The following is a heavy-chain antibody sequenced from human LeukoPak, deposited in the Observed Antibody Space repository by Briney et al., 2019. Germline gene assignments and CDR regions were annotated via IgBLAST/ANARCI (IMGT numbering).Heavy chain of an antibody. CDR3: ATQWKLNTKLTDY. J-gene: IGHJ4*02. CDR1: GFTVSSNY. Sequence: GGSLRLSCAASGFTVSSNYMSWVRQAPGKGLEWVSVIYSGGSTYYADSVKGRFTISRDNSKNTLYLQMNSLRAEDTAVYYCATQWKLNTKLTDYWGQGTLVTVSS. V-gene: IGHV3-53*01. D-gene: IGHD1-26*01. CDR2: IYSGGST.